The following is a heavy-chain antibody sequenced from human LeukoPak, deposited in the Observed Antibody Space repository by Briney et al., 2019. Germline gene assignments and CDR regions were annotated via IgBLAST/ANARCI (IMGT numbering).Heavy chain of an antibody. Sequence: SETLSLTCTVSGGSISIYYWSWVRQPPGKGLEWIGYIYNSGSTTYNPSLKSRATISVDTSKNQFSLKLSSVTAADTAVYYCARDIGAAAGTPYYFDYWGQGTLVTVSS. D-gene: IGHD6-13*01. CDR1: GGSISIYY. V-gene: IGHV4-59*01. CDR3: ARDIGAAAGTPYYFDY. J-gene: IGHJ4*02. CDR2: IYNSGST.